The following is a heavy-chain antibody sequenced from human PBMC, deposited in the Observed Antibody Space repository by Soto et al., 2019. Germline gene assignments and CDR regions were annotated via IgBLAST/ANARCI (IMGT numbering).Heavy chain of an antibody. J-gene: IGHJ4*02. CDR3: ARDRREYSYGHSWYYFDY. D-gene: IGHD5-18*01. CDR2: IYYSGST. Sequence: SETLSLTCTVSGGSISSGGYYWSWIRQHPGKGLEWIGYIYYSGSTYYNPSLKSRVTISVDTSKNQFSLKLSSVTAADTAVYYCARDRREYSYGHSWYYFDYWGQGTLVTVS. V-gene: IGHV4-31*03. CDR1: GGSISSGGYY.